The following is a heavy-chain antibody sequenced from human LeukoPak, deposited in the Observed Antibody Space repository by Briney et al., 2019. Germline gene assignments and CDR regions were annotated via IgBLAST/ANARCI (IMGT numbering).Heavy chain of an antibody. CDR1: GYSISSGYY. CDR3: ARGESVKWELLPDY. Sequence: SETLSLTCTVSGYSISSGYYWGWIRQPPGKGLEWIGSIYHSGSTYYNPSLKSRVTISVDTSKNQFSLKLSSVTAADTAVYYCARGESVKWELLPDYWGQGTLVTVSS. D-gene: IGHD1-26*01. J-gene: IGHJ4*02. CDR2: IYHSGST. V-gene: IGHV4-38-2*02.